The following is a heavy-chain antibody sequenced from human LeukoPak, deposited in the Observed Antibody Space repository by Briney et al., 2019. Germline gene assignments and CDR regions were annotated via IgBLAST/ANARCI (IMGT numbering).Heavy chain of an antibody. J-gene: IGHJ6*02. D-gene: IGHD2-2*01. CDR3: AKDIRSIVVPPDAMDV. CDR2: ISWNSDII. Sequence: GRSLRLSCAASGFTFDDYAMHWVRQAPGKGLEWVSGISWNSDIIGYADSVKGRFTISRDSAKNSLYLQINSLRPEDTAFNYCAKDIRSIVVPPDAMDVWGQGTTVTVSS. CDR1: GFTFDDYA. V-gene: IGHV3-9*01.